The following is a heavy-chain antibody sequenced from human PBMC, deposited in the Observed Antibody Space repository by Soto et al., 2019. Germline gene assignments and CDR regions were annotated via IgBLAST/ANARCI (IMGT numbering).Heavy chain of an antibody. V-gene: IGHV6-1*01. CDR2: TYYMSKWYN. CDR3: AREPNYYGMDV. Sequence: SETLSLTCAISGDSVSSNSAAWNWFRQSPSRGFEWLGRTYYMSKWYNEYAVSVRSRITFNPDTAKNQISLQLNSVSPEDTAMYYCAREPNYYGMDVWGQGTTVTVSS. J-gene: IGHJ6*02. CDR1: GDSVSSNSAA.